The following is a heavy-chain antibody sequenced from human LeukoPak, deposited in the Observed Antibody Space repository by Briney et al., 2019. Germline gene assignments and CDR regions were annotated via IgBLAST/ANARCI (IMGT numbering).Heavy chain of an antibody. V-gene: IGHV1-18*01. D-gene: IGHD1-26*01. CDR3: ARDQVGASMNDAFDI. Sequence: ASVKVSCKASGYTFTSYGISWVRQAPGQGLEWMGWISAYNGNTNYAQKLQGRVTMTTDTSTSTAYMGLRSLRSDDTAVYYCARDQVGASMNDAFDIWGQGTMVTVSS. CDR2: ISAYNGNT. J-gene: IGHJ3*02. CDR1: GYTFTSYG.